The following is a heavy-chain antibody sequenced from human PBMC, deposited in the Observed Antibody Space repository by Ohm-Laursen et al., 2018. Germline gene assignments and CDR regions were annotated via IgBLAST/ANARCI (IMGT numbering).Heavy chain of an antibody. CDR3: ASISPNGVYFDY. J-gene: IGHJ4*02. Sequence: ASAKVSCKVSGYTLTELSMHWVRQAPGKGLEWMGGFDPEDGETIYAQKFQGRVTMTEDTSTDTAYMELSSLRSEDTAVYYCASISPNGVYFDYWGQGTLVTVSS. CDR1: GYTLTELS. D-gene: IGHD6-6*01. V-gene: IGHV1-24*01. CDR2: FDPEDGET.